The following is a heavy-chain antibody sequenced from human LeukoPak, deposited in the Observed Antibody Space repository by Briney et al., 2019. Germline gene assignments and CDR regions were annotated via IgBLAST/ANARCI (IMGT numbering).Heavy chain of an antibody. CDR2: ISSSGSTI. D-gene: IGHD3-22*01. V-gene: IGHV3-48*03. J-gene: IGHJ6*02. Sequence: GGSLRLSCAASGFTFSSYEMNWVRQAPGKGLEWVSYISSSGSTIYYADSVKGRFTISRDNAKNSLYLQMNSLRAEDTAVYYCARTYYDSGGYYLNYYYYGMDVWGQGTTVTVSS. CDR1: GFTFSSYE. CDR3: ARTYYDSGGYYLNYYYYGMDV.